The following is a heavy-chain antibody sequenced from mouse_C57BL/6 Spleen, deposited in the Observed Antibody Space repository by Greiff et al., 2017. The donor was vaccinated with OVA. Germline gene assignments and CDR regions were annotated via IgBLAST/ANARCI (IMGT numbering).Heavy chain of an antibody. D-gene: IGHD1-1*01. J-gene: IGHJ3*01. Sequence: QVQLQQPGAELVKPGASVKMSCKASGYTFTSYWITWVKQRPGQGLEWIGDIYPGSGSTTYNEKFKSKATLTVDTSSSTAYMQLSSLTSEDSAVYYCARSDYYGSSLAWFAYWGQGTLVTVSA. CDR3: ARSDYYGSSLAWFAY. CDR2: IYPGSGST. CDR1: GYTFTSYW. V-gene: IGHV1-55*01.